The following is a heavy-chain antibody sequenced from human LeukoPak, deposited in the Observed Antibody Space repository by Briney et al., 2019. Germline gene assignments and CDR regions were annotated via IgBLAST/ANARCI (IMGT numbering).Heavy chain of an antibody. D-gene: IGHD3-10*01. CDR1: GESTGGERPH. Sequence: PSETLSLTCTVYGESTGGERPHWGWIRQPPGKGLEWIASISESGTTYYNPSLKSRVTISVDTSKNQFSLKLSSVTAADTAVYYCARDKGMVRGNFDYWGQGTLVTVSS. CDR3: ARDKGMVRGNFDY. V-gene: IGHV4-39*07. CDR2: ISESGTT. J-gene: IGHJ4*02.